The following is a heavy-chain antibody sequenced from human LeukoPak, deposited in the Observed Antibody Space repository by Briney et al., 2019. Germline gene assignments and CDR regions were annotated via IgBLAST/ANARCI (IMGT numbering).Heavy chain of an antibody. D-gene: IGHD2-21*02. CDR2: IIPILGIA. CDR1: GGTFSSYA. J-gene: IGHJ4*02. CDR3: ARSSVVVTAIDY. V-gene: IGHV1-69*04. Sequence: GASVKVSCKASGGTFSSYAISWVRQAPGQGLEWMGRIIPILGIANYAQKFQGRVTITADKSASTAYMELSSLRSEDTAVYYCARSSVVVTAIDYWGQGTLVTVSS.